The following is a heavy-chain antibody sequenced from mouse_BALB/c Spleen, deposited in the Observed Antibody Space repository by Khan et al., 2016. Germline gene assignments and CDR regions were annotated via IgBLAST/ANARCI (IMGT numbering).Heavy chain of an antibody. D-gene: IGHD2-4*01. Sequence: VQLQESGPGLVVPSQSLSITCTVSGFSLTNSGVHWVRQPPGKGLDWLGVIWAGGSTDYNSALMSRLSITKDNSQNQVFLKMNSLQTDDTAMYYCARDDQDYDAWFASWGQGTLVTVSA. J-gene: IGHJ3*01. CDR2: IWAGGST. CDR3: ARDDQDYDAWFAS. CDR1: GFSLTNSG. V-gene: IGHV2-9*02.